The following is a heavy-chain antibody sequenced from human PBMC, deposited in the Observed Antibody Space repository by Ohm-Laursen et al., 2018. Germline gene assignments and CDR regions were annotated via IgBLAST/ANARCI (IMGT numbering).Heavy chain of an antibody. Sequence: SLRLSCAASGFTFSDYYMSWIRQAPGKGLEWLSYISASGNTKYYAGSMKGRFTISRDDAKNSLYLQMNSLRAEDTAVYYCARDLIAYCPTTSCDNFGMDVWGQGTSVTVSS. CDR1: GFTFSDYY. J-gene: IGHJ6*02. CDR3: ARDLIAYCPTTSCDNFGMDV. CDR2: ISASGNTK. D-gene: IGHD2-2*01. V-gene: IGHV3-11*01.